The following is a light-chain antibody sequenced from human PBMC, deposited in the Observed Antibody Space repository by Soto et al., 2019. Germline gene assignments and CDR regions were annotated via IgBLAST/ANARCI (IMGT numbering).Light chain of an antibody. J-gene: IGKJ2*01. CDR1: RDIDNY. V-gene: IGKV1-33*01. Sequence: DIQMTQSPSSLSASVGDRVTITCQASRDIDNYLNWYQQKPGKAPNLLIYDASNLETGVPLRFSGSRSGTHFTLTISSLQPEDIGTYYCHQYANRPFTFGQATKLEIK. CDR2: DAS. CDR3: HQYANRPFT.